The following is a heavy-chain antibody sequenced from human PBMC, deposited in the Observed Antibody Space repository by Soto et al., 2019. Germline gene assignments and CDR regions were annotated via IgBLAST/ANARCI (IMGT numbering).Heavy chain of an antibody. V-gene: IGHV4-39*01. CDR3: ARQPTTGDTDLWFDP. Sequence: LSETLSLTCNVSVGSISTSRSYWAWIRQPPGKGLEWLANIFYSGSTYYNPSLASRVTVSVDTSKNEFSLKLRSVTAADTAVYYCARQPTTGDTDLWFDPWGQGTLVTVSS. CDR2: IFYSGST. CDR1: VGSISTSRSY. J-gene: IGHJ5*02. D-gene: IGHD2-21*01.